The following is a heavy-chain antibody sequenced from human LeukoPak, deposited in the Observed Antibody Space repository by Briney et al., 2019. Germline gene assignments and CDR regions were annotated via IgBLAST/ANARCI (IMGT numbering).Heavy chain of an antibody. CDR3: ASIGWNDVRDAFDI. CDR2: INPSSGGT. CDR1: GYTFTRYY. J-gene: IGHJ3*02. D-gene: IGHD1-1*01. Sequence: ASVKVSCKASGYTFTRYYMHWLRQAPGQGLEWMGWINPSSGGTNYEQKFQGRVTMTRDTSISTAYMELSRLRSDDKAVYYCASIGWNDVRDAFDIWGQGTMVTVSS. V-gene: IGHV1-2*02.